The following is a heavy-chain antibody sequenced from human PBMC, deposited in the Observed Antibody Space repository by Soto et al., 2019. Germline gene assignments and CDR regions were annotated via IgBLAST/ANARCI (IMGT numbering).Heavy chain of an antibody. Sequence: SETLSLTCAVSGGSISSGGYSWSWIRQPPGKGLEWIGNIYYSGTTYYNPSLKSRVTISVDRSKNQFSLKLSSVTAADTAVYYCARSNYYDSSGYYSDAFDIWGQGTMVTVS. J-gene: IGHJ3*02. V-gene: IGHV4-30-2*01. CDR2: IYYSGTT. CDR3: ARSNYYDSSGYYSDAFDI. D-gene: IGHD3-22*01. CDR1: GGSISSGGYS.